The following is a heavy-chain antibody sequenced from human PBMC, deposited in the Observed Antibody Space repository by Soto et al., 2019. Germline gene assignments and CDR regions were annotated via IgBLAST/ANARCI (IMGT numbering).Heavy chain of an antibody. CDR2: VSHDGSYK. J-gene: IGHJ3*02. V-gene: IGHV3-30*18. Sequence: PGGSLRLSCAASGFSFTTYVMHWVRQAPGKGLEWVAVVSHDGSYKYYGDAVKGRFTISRDTSKNAVYLEMNSLRPEDTVVYYCAKGLLAIVGTTLPRDAFNIWGQGTMVTVSS. D-gene: IGHD1-26*01. CDR1: GFSFTTYV. CDR3: AKGLLAIVGTTLPRDAFNI.